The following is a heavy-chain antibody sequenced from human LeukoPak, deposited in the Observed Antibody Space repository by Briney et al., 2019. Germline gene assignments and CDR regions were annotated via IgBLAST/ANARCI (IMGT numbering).Heavy chain of an antibody. CDR1: GGTFSSYA. Sequence: ASVKVSCKASGGTFSSYAISWVRQAPGQGLEWMGWINPNSGGSNYAQKFQGRVTMTRDTSTSTAYMELRSLRSDDTAVYYCARANWGSSGWTIRFDYWGQGTLVTVSS. CDR3: ARANWGSSGWTIRFDY. CDR2: INPNSGGS. J-gene: IGHJ4*02. V-gene: IGHV1-2*02. D-gene: IGHD6-19*01.